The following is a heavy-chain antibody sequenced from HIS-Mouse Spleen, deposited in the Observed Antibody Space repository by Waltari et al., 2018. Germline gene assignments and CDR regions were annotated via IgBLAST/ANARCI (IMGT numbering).Heavy chain of an antibody. CDR1: GGTFSSYA. D-gene: IGHD2-2*01. J-gene: IGHJ4*02. Sequence: QVQLVQSGAEVKKPGSSVKVSCNASGGTFSSYAISWVRQAPGQGLEWMGRIIPILGIANYAQKFQGRVTITADKSTSTAYMELSSLRSEDTAVYYCARCSPVVPAASSLDYWGQGTLVTVSS. V-gene: IGHV1-69*04. CDR2: IIPILGIA. CDR3: ARCSPVVPAASSLDY.